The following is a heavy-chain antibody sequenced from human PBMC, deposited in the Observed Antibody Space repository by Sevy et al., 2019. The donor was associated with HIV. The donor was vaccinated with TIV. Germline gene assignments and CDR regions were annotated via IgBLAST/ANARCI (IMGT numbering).Heavy chain of an antibody. V-gene: IGHV3-21*01. D-gene: IGHD6-19*01. CDR2: ISSGNSYI. CDR3: ARESIAVAGIGYYFDS. CDR1: GFTFSRYS. Sequence: GGSLRLSCGASGFTFSRYSMNWVRQAPGKGLEWVSSISSGNSYIYYADSVKGRFTISRDNSKTTLYLQMNSLRAEDTAVYYCARESIAVAGIGYYFDSWGQGTLVTVSS. J-gene: IGHJ4*02.